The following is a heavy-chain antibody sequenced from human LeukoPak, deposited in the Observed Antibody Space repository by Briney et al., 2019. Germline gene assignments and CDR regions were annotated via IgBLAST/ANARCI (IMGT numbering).Heavy chain of an antibody. CDR1: GFTFSNYW. V-gene: IGHV3-7*01. D-gene: IGHD6-13*01. CDR2: IREDGSEK. Sequence: GGSLRLSCAASGFTFSNYWMSWVRQAPGKGLEWVANIREDGSEKYYVDSVKGQFTISRDNAKNSLYLQMNSLRAEDTAVYYCARDGAAAGLYFDYWGQGTLVTVSS. J-gene: IGHJ4*02. CDR3: ARDGAAAGLYFDY.